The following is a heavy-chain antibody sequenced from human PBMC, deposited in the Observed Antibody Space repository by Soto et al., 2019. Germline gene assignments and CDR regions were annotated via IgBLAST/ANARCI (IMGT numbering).Heavy chain of an antibody. D-gene: IGHD6-6*01. CDR2: VNPNSGNT. Sequence: ASVKVSCKASGYNFTSYDINWVRQATGQGLEWVGWVNPNSGNTGYAQKFQGRVTMTKNTSMSTAYMELSSLRPEDTAVYYCAREGYSSSSGPRGNWFDPWGQGTLVTAPQ. V-gene: IGHV1-8*01. CDR3: AREGYSSSSGPRGNWFDP. J-gene: IGHJ5*02. CDR1: GYNFTSYD.